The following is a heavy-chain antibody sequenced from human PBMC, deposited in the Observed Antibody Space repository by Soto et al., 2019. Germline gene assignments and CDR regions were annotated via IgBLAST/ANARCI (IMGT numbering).Heavy chain of an antibody. Sequence: GGSLRLSCAGSGFTFSSYGMHWVRQAPGKGLEWVAVISYDGSDKYYGDSVKGRFTISRDDSKNTLYLQMSSLRVEDTAIYYCAKTAGYDSVWGSSGLDPWGQGT. V-gene: IGHV3-30*18. CDR3: AKTAGYDSVWGSSGLDP. CDR1: GFTFSSYG. CDR2: ISYDGSDK. J-gene: IGHJ5*02. D-gene: IGHD3-16*01.